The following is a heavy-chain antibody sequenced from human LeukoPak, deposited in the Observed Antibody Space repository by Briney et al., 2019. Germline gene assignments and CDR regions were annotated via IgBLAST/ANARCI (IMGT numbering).Heavy chain of an antibody. Sequence: ASVKVSCKASGYTFTGYYMHWVRQAPGQGLEWMGWINPNSGGTNYAQKLQGRVTMTTDTSTSTAYMELRSLRSDDTAVYYCARVYFMAVAGTDPGSDAFDIWGQGTMVTVSS. V-gene: IGHV1-2*02. CDR2: INPNSGGT. D-gene: IGHD6-19*01. CDR3: ARVYFMAVAGTDPGSDAFDI. CDR1: GYTFTGYY. J-gene: IGHJ3*02.